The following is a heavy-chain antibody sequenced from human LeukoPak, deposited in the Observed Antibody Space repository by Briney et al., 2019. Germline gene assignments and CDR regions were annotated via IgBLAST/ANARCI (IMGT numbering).Heavy chain of an antibody. CDR3: ARLFPRSCNSTSCYVEDY. CDR2: ISAYNGNT. J-gene: IGHJ4*02. CDR1: GYTFTSYG. D-gene: IGHD2-2*01. Sequence: ASVKVSCKASGYTFTSYGISWVRQAPGQGLEWMGWISAYNGNTNYAQKLQGRVTMTTDTSTSTAYMELRSLRSDDTAVYYCARLFPRSCNSTSCYVEDYWGQGTLVTVSS. V-gene: IGHV1-18*01.